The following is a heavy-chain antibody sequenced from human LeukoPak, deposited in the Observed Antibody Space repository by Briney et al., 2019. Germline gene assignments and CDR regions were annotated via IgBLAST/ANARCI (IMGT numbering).Heavy chain of an antibody. D-gene: IGHD2-2*01. CDR2: IYYSGST. CDR3: ARHHSYCSSTSGYFIFHFDY. V-gene: IGHV4-39*01. CDR1: GGSISSSSYY. Sequence: SETLSLTCTVSGGSISSSSYYWGWIRQPPGKGLGWIGSIYYSGSTYYNPSLKRRVTISVDPSKNQFSLKLISVPAADTAVYYCARHHSYCSSTSGYFIFHFDYWGQGTLVTVSS. J-gene: IGHJ4*02.